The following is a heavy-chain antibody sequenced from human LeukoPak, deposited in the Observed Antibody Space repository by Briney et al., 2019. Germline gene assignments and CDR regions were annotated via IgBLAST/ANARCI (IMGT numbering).Heavy chain of an antibody. V-gene: IGHV1-3*01. J-gene: IGHJ4*02. D-gene: IGHD3-22*01. Sequence: GASVKVSCKASGYTFTTYAIHWVRQAPGQRLEWMGWINGGDGDTRYSQEFQGRVTINRDTSATTAYMELSRLRSDDTAVYYCATAPRVVTPFDYWGQGTLVTVSS. CDR3: ATAPRVVTPFDY. CDR1: GYTFTTYA. CDR2: INGGDGDT.